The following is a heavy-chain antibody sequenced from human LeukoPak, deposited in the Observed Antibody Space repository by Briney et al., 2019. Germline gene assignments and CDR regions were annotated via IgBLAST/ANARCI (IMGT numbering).Heavy chain of an antibody. Sequence: GGSLRLSCAASGFTFSNYAMTWVRQAPGKGLEWVSGISGSGGSTYYADSVKGRFTVSRDNSKNTLFLQMNSLRAEDTAVYYCAKAKGSGLKYYFDYWGQGTLVTVSS. CDR2: ISGSGGST. CDR1: GFTFSNYA. D-gene: IGHD6-19*01. J-gene: IGHJ4*02. V-gene: IGHV3-23*01. CDR3: AKAKGSGLKYYFDY.